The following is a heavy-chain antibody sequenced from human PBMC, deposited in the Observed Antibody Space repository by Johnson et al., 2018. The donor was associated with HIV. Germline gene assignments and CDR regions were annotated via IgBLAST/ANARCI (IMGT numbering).Heavy chain of an antibody. CDR3: ATPQEGYSAFDI. J-gene: IGHJ3*02. D-gene: IGHD2-15*01. V-gene: IGHV3-30*02. CDR1: GFTFSSYG. Sequence: QVQLVESGGGVVQPGGSLRLSCAASGFTFSSYGMHWVRQAPVKGLEWVAFIRYDGSNKYYEDSVKGRFTISRDNSTHTLYLQMNSLRAEATAVYYCATPQEGYSAFDIWGQGTMVTVSS. CDR2: IRYDGSNK.